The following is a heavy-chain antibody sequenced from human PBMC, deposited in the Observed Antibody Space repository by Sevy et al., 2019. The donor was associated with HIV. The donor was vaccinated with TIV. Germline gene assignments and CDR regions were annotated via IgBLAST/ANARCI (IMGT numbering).Heavy chain of an antibody. J-gene: IGHJ4*02. CDR3: AKEGPQQLVCDY. Sequence: LSLTCAASGFTFSSYAMSWVRQAPGKGLEWVSAISGSGGSTYYADSVKGRFTISRDNSKNTLYLQMNSLRAEDTAVYYCAKEGPQQLVCDYWGQGTLVTVSS. V-gene: IGHV3-23*01. CDR1: GFTFSSYA. D-gene: IGHD6-6*01. CDR2: ISGSGGST.